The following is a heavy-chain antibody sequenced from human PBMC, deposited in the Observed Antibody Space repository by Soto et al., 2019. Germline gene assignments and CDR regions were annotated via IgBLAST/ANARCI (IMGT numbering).Heavy chain of an antibody. Sequence: QVQLQESGPGLMKPSGTLSLTCAVSGGSITSNWWSWVRQPPGKGLEWIAEIFHTGSANYNPSLMGRLTISMDKSRNHLSLHLNSVTAADTAVYYCARHIAVSGTRGFDHWGQGTLVTVSS. V-gene: IGHV4-4*02. J-gene: IGHJ4*02. CDR2: IFHTGSA. D-gene: IGHD2-21*01. CDR3: ARHIAVSGTRGFDH. CDR1: GGSITSNW.